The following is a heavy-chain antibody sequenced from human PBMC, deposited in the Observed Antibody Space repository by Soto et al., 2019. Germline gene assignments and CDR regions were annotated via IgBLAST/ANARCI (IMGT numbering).Heavy chain of an antibody. CDR3: ARVFSVSSSSPHHY. Sequence: QVQLVQSGAEVKKPGSSVKVCCKASGGPFSSYAISWVRQAPGQGLEWMGGIIPIFGTANYAQKFQGRVTIDADESASTAYMELSSLRSEDTAVYYWARVFSVSSSSPHHYWGQGTLVTVSS. V-gene: IGHV1-69*01. CDR2: IIPIFGTA. CDR1: GGPFSSYA. J-gene: IGHJ4*02. D-gene: IGHD6-6*01.